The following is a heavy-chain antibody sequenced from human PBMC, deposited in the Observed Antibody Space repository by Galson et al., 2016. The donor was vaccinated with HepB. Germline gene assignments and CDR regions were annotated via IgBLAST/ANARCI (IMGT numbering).Heavy chain of an antibody. J-gene: IGHJ3*01. CDR2: IWYDGSNK. V-gene: IGHV3-33*01. D-gene: IGHD3-10*01. Sequence: SLRLSCAASGFTFSSYGMHWVRQAPGKGLEWVAVIWYDGSNKYYADSVRGRFTVARDSSRDTVDLQMNNLRAEDTAMYFCARDLGVRGYGREPRDAYDLWGQGTMVSVSS. CDR1: GFTFSSYG. CDR3: ARDLGVRGYGREPRDAYDL.